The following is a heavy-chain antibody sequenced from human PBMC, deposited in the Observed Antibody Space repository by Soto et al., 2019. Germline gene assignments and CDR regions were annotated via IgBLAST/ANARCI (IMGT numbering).Heavy chain of an antibody. Sequence: QVQLVESGGGVVQPGRSLRLSCAASGFTFSSYAMHWVRQAPGKGLEWVAVISYDGSNKYYADSVKGRFTISRDNSKNTLYLQMNSLRAEDTAVYYCARDKVPGTAMVSLDYWGQGTLVTVSS. CDR2: ISYDGSNK. V-gene: IGHV3-30-3*01. CDR1: GFTFSSYA. CDR3: ARDKVPGTAMVSLDY. D-gene: IGHD5-18*01. J-gene: IGHJ4*02.